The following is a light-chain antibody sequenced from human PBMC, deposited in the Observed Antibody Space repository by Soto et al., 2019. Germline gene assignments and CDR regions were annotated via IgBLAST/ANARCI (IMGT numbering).Light chain of an antibody. CDR2: AAS. CDR1: QGISSY. J-gene: IGKJ5*01. CDR3: QQLNTYPIT. V-gene: IGKV1-9*01. Sequence: IQLTQSPSSLSASVGDRVTITCRASQGISSYLAWYQQKPGKAPKLLIYAASTLQSGVPSRFSGSRSGTDCTLTISSLQPEDVATYYCQQLNTYPITFGQGTRLEIK.